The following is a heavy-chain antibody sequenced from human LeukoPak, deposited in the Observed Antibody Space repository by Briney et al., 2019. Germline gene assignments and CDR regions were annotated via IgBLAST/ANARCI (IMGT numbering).Heavy chain of an antibody. J-gene: IGHJ6*02. CDR1: GFTFSSYW. Sequence: GGSLRLSCAASGFTFSSYWMSWVRQAPGKGLEWVANIKQDGSEKYYVDSVEGRFTISRDNAKNSLYLQMNSLRAEDTAVYYCARDTRGIAAAGNYYGMDVWGQGTTVTVSS. CDR2: IKQDGSEK. CDR3: ARDTRGIAAAGNYYGMDV. D-gene: IGHD6-13*01. V-gene: IGHV3-7*01.